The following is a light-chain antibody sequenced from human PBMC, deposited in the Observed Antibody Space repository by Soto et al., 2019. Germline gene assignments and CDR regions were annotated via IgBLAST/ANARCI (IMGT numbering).Light chain of an antibody. CDR3: QSYDISLHNYV. CDR1: SSDIGAYDY. J-gene: IGLJ1*01. CDR2: EVN. Sequence: QSALTQPASLSGSPGQSITISCTGTSSDIGAYDYVSWFQQHPGKAPKLMISEVNNRPSGVPDRFSGSKSGTSASLAITRLQAEDEADYYCQSYDISLHNYVFGTGTKLTVL. V-gene: IGLV2-14*01.